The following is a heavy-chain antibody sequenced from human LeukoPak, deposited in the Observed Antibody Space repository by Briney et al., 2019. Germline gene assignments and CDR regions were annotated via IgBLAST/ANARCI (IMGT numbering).Heavy chain of an antibody. V-gene: IGHV3-23*01. D-gene: IGHD3-3*01. J-gene: IGHJ4*02. CDR2: ISGSGGST. Sequence: PGGSLRLSCGASGFRFSSYAMSWVRQAPGKGLEWVSSISGSGGSTYYTDSVKGRLAISRDNSKSTLYLQMNSLGTDDTALYYCVKGGQNYDFWRFDYWGQGTLVTASS. CDR1: GFRFSSYA. CDR3: VKGGQNYDFWRFDY.